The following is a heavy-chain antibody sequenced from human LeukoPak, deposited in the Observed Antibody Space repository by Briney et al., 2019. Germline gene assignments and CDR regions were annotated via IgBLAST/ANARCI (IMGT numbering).Heavy chain of an antibody. J-gene: IGHJ4*02. Sequence: GGSLRLSCAASGFTFSSYAMHWVRQAPGKGLEWVAVISYDGSNKYYADSVKGRFTISRDNSKNTLYLQMNSLRAEDTAVYYRARDESGIAARQTYYWGQGTLVTVSS. CDR3: ARDESGIAARQTYY. CDR2: ISYDGSNK. V-gene: IGHV3-30-3*01. CDR1: GFTFSSYA. D-gene: IGHD6-6*01.